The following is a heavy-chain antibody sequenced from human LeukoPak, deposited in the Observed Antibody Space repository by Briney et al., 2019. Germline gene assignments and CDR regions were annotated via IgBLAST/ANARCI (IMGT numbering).Heavy chain of an antibody. CDR3: AAPRGYDSSGYRGDAFDI. Sequence: SETLSLTCTVSGGSISSGGYYWSWIRQHPGKGLEWIGYIYYSGSTYYNPSLKSRVTISVDTSKNQFSLKLSSVTAADTAVYYCAAPRGYDSSGYRGDAFDIWGQGTMVTVS. CDR1: GGSISSGGYY. D-gene: IGHD3-22*01. V-gene: IGHV4-31*03. CDR2: IYYSGST. J-gene: IGHJ3*02.